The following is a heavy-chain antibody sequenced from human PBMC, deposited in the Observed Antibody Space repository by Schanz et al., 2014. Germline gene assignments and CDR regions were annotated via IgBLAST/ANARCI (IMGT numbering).Heavy chain of an antibody. V-gene: IGHV3-21*01. CDR1: GFTFSSYS. CDR2: ISSSSSYI. CDR3: AKDSTHIDIVLVPTAIDY. J-gene: IGHJ4*02. Sequence: EGQLLESGGGLVKPGGSLRLSCAASGFTFSSYSMNWVRQAPGKGLEWVSSISSSSSYIYYADSVKGRFTISRDNAKNSLYLQMNTLRSEDTAVYYCAKDSTHIDIVLVPTAIDYRGQGTLVTVSS. D-gene: IGHD2-2*01.